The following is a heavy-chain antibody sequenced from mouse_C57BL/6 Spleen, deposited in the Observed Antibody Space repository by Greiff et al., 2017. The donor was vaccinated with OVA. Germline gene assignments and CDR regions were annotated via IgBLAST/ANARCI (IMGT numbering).Heavy chain of an antibody. D-gene: IGHD1-1*01. Sequence: EVQLQQSGPELVKPGASVKIPCKASGYTFTDYNMDWVKQSHGKSLEWIGDINPNNGGTIYNQKFKGKATLTVDKSSSTAYMELRSLTSEDTAIYYFARRHYYGSSWGYVDVWGTGTTVTVSS. J-gene: IGHJ1*03. CDR1: GYTFTDYN. CDR2: INPNNGGT. CDR3: ARRHYYGSSWGYVDV. V-gene: IGHV1-18*01.